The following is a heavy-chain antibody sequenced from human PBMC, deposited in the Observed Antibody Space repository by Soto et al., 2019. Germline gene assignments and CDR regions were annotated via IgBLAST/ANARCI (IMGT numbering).Heavy chain of an antibody. D-gene: IGHD2-2*01. J-gene: IGHJ4*02. Sequence: GGSLRLSCAASGFTFSSYAMSWVRQAPGKGLEWVSAISGSGGSTYYADSVKGRFTISRDNSKNTLYLQMNSLGAEDTAVYYCAKKAPLGYCSSTSCYAAFDYWGQGTLVTVSS. V-gene: IGHV3-23*01. CDR2: ISGSGGST. CDR1: GFTFSSYA. CDR3: AKKAPLGYCSSTSCYAAFDY.